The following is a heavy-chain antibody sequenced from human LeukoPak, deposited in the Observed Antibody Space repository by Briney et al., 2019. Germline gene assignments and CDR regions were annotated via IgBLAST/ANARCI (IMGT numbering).Heavy chain of an antibody. Sequence: PSETLSLTCTVSGGSISSSSYYWCWIRQPPGKGLEWIGSIYYSGSTYYNPSLKSRVTISVDTSKNQFSLKLSSVTAADTAVYYCAREVYYYDSSVDSYYYYGMDVWGQGTTVTVSS. J-gene: IGHJ6*02. CDR2: IYYSGST. V-gene: IGHV4-39*02. CDR1: GGSISSSSYY. CDR3: AREVYYYDSSVDSYYYYGMDV. D-gene: IGHD3-22*01.